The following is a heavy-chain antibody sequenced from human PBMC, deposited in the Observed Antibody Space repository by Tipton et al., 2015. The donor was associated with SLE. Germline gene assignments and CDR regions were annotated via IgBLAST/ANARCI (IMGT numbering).Heavy chain of an antibody. CDR3: ARLGGYHYYMDI. CDR2: IWSDGSDT. D-gene: IGHD1-26*01. V-gene: IGHV3-33*01. Sequence: SLRLSCEASGFTFSSFGINWVRQAPGKGLEWVAVIWSDGSDTLYADSVKGRFTISRDNSRNEVSLQMNSLRAEDTAVYYCARLGGYHYYMDIWGLGTTVTVSS. CDR1: GFTFSSFG. J-gene: IGHJ6*03.